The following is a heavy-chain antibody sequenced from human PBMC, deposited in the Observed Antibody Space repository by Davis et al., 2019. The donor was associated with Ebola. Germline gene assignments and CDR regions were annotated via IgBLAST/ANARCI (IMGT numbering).Heavy chain of an antibody. CDR3: ARETVTTGTKAFDI. CDR1: GYTFNSYY. D-gene: IGHD1-1*01. V-gene: IGHV1-2*04. J-gene: IGHJ3*02. CDR2: INPNSGGT. Sequence: ASVKVSCKASGYTFNSYYMHWVRQAPGQGLEWMGWINPNSGGTNYAQKFQGWVTMTRDTSIGTAYMELSRLESDDTAVYYCARETVTTGTKAFDIWGQGTMVTVSS.